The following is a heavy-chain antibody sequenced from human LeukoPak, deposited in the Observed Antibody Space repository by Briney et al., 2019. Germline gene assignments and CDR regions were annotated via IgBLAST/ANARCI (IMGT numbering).Heavy chain of an antibody. V-gene: IGHV3-21*01. CDR1: GFTFSSYS. CDR2: ISSSSSYI. J-gene: IGHJ4*02. CDR3: LGTYYYESNGYYYVDY. Sequence: GGSLRLSCAASGFTFSSYSMNWVRQAPGKGLEWVSSISSSSSYIYYADSVKGRFTISRDNAKNSLYLQMNSLRAEDTAVYYCLGTYYYESNGYYYVDYWGQGTLVTVSS. D-gene: IGHD3-22*01.